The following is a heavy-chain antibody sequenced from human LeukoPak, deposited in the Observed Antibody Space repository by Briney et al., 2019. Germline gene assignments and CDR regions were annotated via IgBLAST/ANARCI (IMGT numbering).Heavy chain of an antibody. J-gene: IGHJ4*02. CDR3: ASDRYSYGHYYFDY. CDR1: GFTFTDYA. D-gene: IGHD5-18*01. CDR2: MSYDGSSK. V-gene: IGHV3-30-3*01. Sequence: GGSLRLSCAASGFTFTDYALHWVRQAPGKGLEWVAVMSYDGSSKYYADSVKGRFTISRDNSKDTLFLQMDSLRAEDTAVYYCASDRYSYGHYYFDYWGQGTLVTVSS.